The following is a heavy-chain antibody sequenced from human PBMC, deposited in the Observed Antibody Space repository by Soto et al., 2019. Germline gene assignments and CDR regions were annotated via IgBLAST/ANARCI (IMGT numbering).Heavy chain of an antibody. V-gene: IGHV1-8*01. CDR1: GYTFRSYD. CDR2: VNPNTGNT. CDR3: ARAYGAGSFDF. Sequence: QVQLVQSGAEVKKPGASVKVSCTGSGYTFRSYDIHWVRQATGQGLEWMGWVNPNTGNTGYAQKCPGRVTMTRDMSKSSAYMEVNSLTSEDTAIYYCARAYGAGSFDFWGQGTLVSVSS. J-gene: IGHJ5*01. D-gene: IGHD3-10*01.